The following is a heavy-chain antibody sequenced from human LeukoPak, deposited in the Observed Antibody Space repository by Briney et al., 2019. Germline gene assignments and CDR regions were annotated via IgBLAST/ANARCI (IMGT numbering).Heavy chain of an antibody. Sequence: PGGSLRPSCAASGFTFDEYGMQWVCQAPERGLGWVSFISLDVDVTYFGDSVKGRFTISRDNSKSSLYLQMNSLSAEDTAFYFCVRGNSPPDALYIWGQGTMVTVSA. CDR2: ISLDVDVT. CDR1: GFTFDEYG. D-gene: IGHD5-18*01. J-gene: IGHJ3*02. CDR3: VRGNSPPDALYI. V-gene: IGHV3-43D*04.